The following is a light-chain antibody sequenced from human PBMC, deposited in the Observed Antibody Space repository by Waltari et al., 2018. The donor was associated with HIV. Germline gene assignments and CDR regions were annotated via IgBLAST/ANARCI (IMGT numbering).Light chain of an antibody. CDR2: DVN. CDR3: SSYTSTNNYVV. J-gene: IGLJ3*02. Sequence: QSALTQPASVSGSLGQSLAIFFTVSTNDIACNHFVSCYQQPPGNPPKLLMYDVNKRPSGVSPRFSGSRSGNTASLTISGLQTDDECEYFCSSYTSTNNYVVFGGGTKVTVL. V-gene: IGLV2-14*03. CDR1: TNDIACNHF.